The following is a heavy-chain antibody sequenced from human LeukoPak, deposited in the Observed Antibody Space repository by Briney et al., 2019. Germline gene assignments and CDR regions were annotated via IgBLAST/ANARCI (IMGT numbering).Heavy chain of an antibody. D-gene: IGHD6-6*01. CDR2: ISENTGER. Sequence: ASVKVSCNPSVHTFSTYGITWLRLAPGQGLEWMGWISENTGERDYAQRFQGRVIMTRDKSTRTSYMELRSLRSDDTAVYYCSEGLEAVSTRPSYIWGQGTMVIVSS. CDR1: VHTFSTYG. CDR3: SEGLEAVSTRPSYI. V-gene: IGHV1-18*04. J-gene: IGHJ3*02.